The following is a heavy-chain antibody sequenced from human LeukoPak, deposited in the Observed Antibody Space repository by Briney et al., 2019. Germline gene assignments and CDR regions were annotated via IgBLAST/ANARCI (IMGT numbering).Heavy chain of an antibody. V-gene: IGHV4-34*01. J-gene: IGHJ4*02. CDR2: INHSGST. CDR3: AREPNDYGDYYFDY. Sequence: SETLSLTCAVYGGSFSGYYWSWIRQPPGKGLEWIGGINHSGSTNYNPSLKSRVTISVDTSKNQFSLKLSSVTAADTAVYYCAREPNDYGDYYFDYWGQGTLVTVSS. D-gene: IGHD4-17*01. CDR1: GGSFSGYY.